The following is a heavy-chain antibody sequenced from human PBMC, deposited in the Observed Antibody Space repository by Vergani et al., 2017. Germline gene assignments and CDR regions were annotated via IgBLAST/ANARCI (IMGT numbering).Heavy chain of an antibody. Sequence: EVQLVESGGGLVQPGRSLRLSCAASGFTFDDYAMHWVRQAPGKGLEWVSGISWNSGSIGYADSVKGRFTISRDNAKNSLYLQMNSLRAEDTALYYCAKDREDIVSVEGAFDIWGQGTMVTVSS. CDR3: AKDREDIVSVEGAFDI. D-gene: IGHD2-15*01. V-gene: IGHV3-9*01. CDR1: GFTFDDYA. CDR2: ISWNSGSI. J-gene: IGHJ3*02.